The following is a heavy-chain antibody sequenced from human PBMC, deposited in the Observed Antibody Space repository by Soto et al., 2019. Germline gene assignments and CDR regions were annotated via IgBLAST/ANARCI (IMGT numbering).Heavy chain of an antibody. Sequence: QLQLQESGPGLVKPSETLSLTCTVSGGSISSSSYWGWIRQPSGKGLEWIGSIYSIGSTYYNPSLKSRVTISVDTSKNQFSLKLSSVTAADTAVYYCRRSSRYSTDVWGQGTTVTVSS. CDR1: GGSISSSSY. CDR3: RRSSRYSTDV. D-gene: IGHD6-13*01. CDR2: IYSIGST. V-gene: IGHV4-39*01. J-gene: IGHJ6*02.